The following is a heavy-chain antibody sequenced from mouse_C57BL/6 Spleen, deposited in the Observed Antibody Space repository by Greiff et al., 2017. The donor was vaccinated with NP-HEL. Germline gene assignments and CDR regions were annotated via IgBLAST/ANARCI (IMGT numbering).Heavy chain of an antibody. Sequence: EVQWVESGGGLVKPGGSLKLSCAASGFTFSSYAMSWVRQTPEKRLEWVATISDGGSYTYYPDNVKGRFTISRDNAKNNLYLQMSHLKSEDTAMYYCARDRDYSNSLDYWGQGTTLTVSS. D-gene: IGHD2-5*01. CDR2: ISDGGSYT. CDR3: ARDRDYSNSLDY. J-gene: IGHJ2*01. CDR1: GFTFSSYA. V-gene: IGHV5-4*01.